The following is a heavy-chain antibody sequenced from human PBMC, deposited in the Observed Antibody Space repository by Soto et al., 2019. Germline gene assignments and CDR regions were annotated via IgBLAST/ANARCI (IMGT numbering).Heavy chain of an antibody. CDR1: GGSISSSSYY. CDR3: ARDKITGLFDY. V-gene: IGHV4-39*07. D-gene: IGHD2-8*02. J-gene: IGHJ4*02. Sequence: TSETLSLTCTVSGGSISSSSYYWGWIRQPPGKGLEWIGRIYYSGSTYYNPSLKSRVTISVDTSKNQFSLKLTSVTAADTAVYYCARDKITGLFDYWGQGTLVTVPQ. CDR2: IYYSGST.